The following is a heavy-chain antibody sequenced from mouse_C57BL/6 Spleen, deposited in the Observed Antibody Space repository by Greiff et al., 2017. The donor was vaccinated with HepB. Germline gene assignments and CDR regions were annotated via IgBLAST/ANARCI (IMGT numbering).Heavy chain of an antibody. CDR1: GYTFTSYW. CDR2: IDPSDSYT. V-gene: IGHV1-69*01. Sequence: VQLQQPGAELVMPGASVKLSCKASGYTFTSYWMHWVKQRPGQGLEWIGEIDPSDSYTNYNQKFKGKSTLTVDKSSSTAYMQLSSLTSEDSAVYYCATIYDGYRYFDVWGTGTTVTVSS. CDR3: ATIYDGYRYFDV. D-gene: IGHD2-3*01. J-gene: IGHJ1*03.